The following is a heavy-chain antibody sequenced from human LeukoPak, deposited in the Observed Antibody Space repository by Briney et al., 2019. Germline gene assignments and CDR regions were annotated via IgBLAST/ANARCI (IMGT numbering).Heavy chain of an antibody. Sequence: PSGTLSLTCAVSGGSISSYYWSWIRQPPGKGLEWIGYIYYSGSTNYNPSLKSRVTISVDTSKNQFSLKLSSVTAADTAVYYCARGPMYYDFWSGYYTSLSYFDYWGQGTLVTVSS. V-gene: IGHV4-59*12. J-gene: IGHJ4*02. D-gene: IGHD3-3*01. CDR2: IYYSGST. CDR3: ARGPMYYDFWSGYYTSLSYFDY. CDR1: GGSISSYY.